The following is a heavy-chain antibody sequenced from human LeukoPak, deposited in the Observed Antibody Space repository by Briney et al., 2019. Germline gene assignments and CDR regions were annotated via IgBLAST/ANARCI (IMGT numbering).Heavy chain of an antibody. CDR1: GYSISSDNW. CDR2: IHYSGIT. CDR3: ARKPNAVYWFDP. D-gene: IGHD4/OR15-4a*01. Sequence: SETLSLTCAVSGYSISSDNWWGWIRQPPGKGLEWIGYIHYSGITYYSPSLKSRVTLSVDTSKNQFSQRLSSVTAVDTAVYYCARKPNAVYWFDPWGQGTLVTVSS. V-gene: IGHV4-28*01. J-gene: IGHJ5*02.